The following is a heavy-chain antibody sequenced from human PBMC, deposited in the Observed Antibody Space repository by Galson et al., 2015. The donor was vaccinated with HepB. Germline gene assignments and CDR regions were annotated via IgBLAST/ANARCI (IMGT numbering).Heavy chain of an antibody. CDR2: IKQDGSEK. D-gene: IGHD3-10*01. J-gene: IGHJ5*02. CDR3: ARGPLNPELWFGELSYLFP. V-gene: IGHV3-7*01. Sequence: WVRQAPGKGLEWVANIKQDGSEKYYVDSVKGRFTISRDNAKNSLYLQMNSLRAEDTAVYYCARGPLNPELWFGELSYLFPWGQGTLVTVSS.